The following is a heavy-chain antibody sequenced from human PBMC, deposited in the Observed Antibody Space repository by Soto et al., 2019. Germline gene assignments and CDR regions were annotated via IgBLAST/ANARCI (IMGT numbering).Heavy chain of an antibody. J-gene: IGHJ4*02. D-gene: IGHD3-22*01. Sequence: ASVKVSCKASGYTFTSYGISWVRQAPGQGLEWMGWISAYNGNTNYAQKLQGRVTMTTDKSTSTAYMELRSLRSDDTAVYYCARSPYYYDSSGYWFDYWGQGTLVTVSS. V-gene: IGHV1-18*01. CDR2: ISAYNGNT. CDR3: ARSPYYYDSSGYWFDY. CDR1: GYTFTSYG.